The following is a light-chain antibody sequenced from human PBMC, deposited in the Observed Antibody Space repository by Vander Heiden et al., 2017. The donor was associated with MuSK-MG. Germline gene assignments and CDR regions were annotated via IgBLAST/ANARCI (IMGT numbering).Light chain of an antibody. Sequence: IQLTQYPSSLSASVGDRVTITCRASQGISSYLAWYQQKPGKAPKLLIYAASTLQSGVPSRFSGSGSGTDFTLTISSLQPEDFATYYCQQLNSYPRATFGGGTKVEIK. CDR3: QQLNSYPRAT. V-gene: IGKV1-9*01. J-gene: IGKJ4*01. CDR1: QGISSY. CDR2: AAS.